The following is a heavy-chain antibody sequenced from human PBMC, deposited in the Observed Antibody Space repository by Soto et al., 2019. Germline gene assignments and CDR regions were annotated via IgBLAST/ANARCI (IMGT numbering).Heavy chain of an antibody. Sequence: GGSLRLSCAASGFTFSSYAMHWVRQAPGKGLEWVAVISYDGSNKYYADSVKGRFTISRDNSKNTLYLQMNSLRDEDTAVYYCARDSSGWYTLDYWGQGTLVTVSS. CDR1: GFTFSSYA. V-gene: IGHV3-30-3*01. J-gene: IGHJ4*02. CDR3: ARDSSGWYTLDY. D-gene: IGHD6-19*01. CDR2: ISYDGSNK.